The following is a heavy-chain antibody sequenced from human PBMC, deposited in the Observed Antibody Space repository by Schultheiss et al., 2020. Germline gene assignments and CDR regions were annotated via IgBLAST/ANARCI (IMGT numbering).Heavy chain of an antibody. Sequence: GGSLRLSCAASGFTFRSYEMNWVRQAPGKGLEWISYISSSGTTTHHASSVKGRFTISRDNAKNSLHLQMNSLRGEDTAVYYCARVLSSSEVVSYWGQGTLVTVSS. CDR1: GFTFRSYE. J-gene: IGHJ4*02. D-gene: IGHD6-6*01. V-gene: IGHV3-48*03. CDR3: ARVLSSSEVVSY. CDR2: ISSSGTTT.